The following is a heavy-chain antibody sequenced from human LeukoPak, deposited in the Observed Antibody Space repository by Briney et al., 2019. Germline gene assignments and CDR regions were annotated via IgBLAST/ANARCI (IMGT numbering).Heavy chain of an antibody. J-gene: IGHJ4*02. CDR2: INPSGGST. CDR1: GYTFTNYY. D-gene: IGHD2-2*01. CDR3: AIRGVDQPIFDY. V-gene: IGHV1-46*01. Sequence: ASVKVSCKASGYTFTNYYIHWVRQAPGQGLEWMGIINPSGGSTTYAQKFQGRVTISVDTSKNQFSLKLSSVTAADTAVYYCAIRGVDQPIFDYWGQGTLVTVSS.